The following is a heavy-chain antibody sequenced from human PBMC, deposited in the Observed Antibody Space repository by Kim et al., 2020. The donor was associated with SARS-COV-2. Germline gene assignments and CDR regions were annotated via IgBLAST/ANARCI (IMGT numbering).Heavy chain of an antibody. CDR2: ISYDGSNK. Sequence: GGSLRLSCAASGFTFSSYGMHWVRQAPGKGLEWVAVISYDGSNKYYADSVKGRFTISRDNSKNTLYLQMNSLRAEDTAVYYCAKEGIAAAGTAYLNWFDPWGQGTLVTVSS. D-gene: IGHD6-13*01. V-gene: IGHV3-30*18. J-gene: IGHJ5*02. CDR3: AKEGIAAAGTAYLNWFDP. CDR1: GFTFSSYG.